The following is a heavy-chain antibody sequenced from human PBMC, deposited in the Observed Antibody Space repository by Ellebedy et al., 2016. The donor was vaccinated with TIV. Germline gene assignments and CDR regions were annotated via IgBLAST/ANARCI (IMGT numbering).Heavy chain of an antibody. CDR1: GYTFTSYG. CDR3: ARITLGGWRSGWYEFNWFDP. Sequence: AASVKVSCKATGYTFTSYGISWVRQAPGQGLEWIGWVSAYNGVTDYARRFQGRVTMTTDSSTSTAYMELTSLRSDDTAVYYCARITLGGWRSGWYEFNWFDPWGQGTLVTVSS. CDR2: VSAYNGVT. J-gene: IGHJ5*02. V-gene: IGHV1-18*04. D-gene: IGHD6-19*01.